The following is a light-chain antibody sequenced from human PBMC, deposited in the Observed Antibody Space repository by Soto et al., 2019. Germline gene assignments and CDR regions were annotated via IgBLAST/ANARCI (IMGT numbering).Light chain of an antibody. J-gene: IGLJ1*01. CDR3: SSSAGSNNFPYV. V-gene: IGLV2-8*01. CDR2: EIN. CDR1: SSDVGAYDY. Sequence: QSALTQPPSASGSPGQSVTISCTGTSSDVGAYDYVSWHQQHPGKAPKLMIYEINKRPSGVPDRFSGSKSGNTASLTVSGLQAEDEADYYCSSSAGSNNFPYVFGTGTKVTVL.